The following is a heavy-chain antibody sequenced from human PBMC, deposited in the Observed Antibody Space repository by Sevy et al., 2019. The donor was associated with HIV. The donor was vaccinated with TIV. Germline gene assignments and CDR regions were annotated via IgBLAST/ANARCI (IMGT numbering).Heavy chain of an antibody. D-gene: IGHD4-17*01. CDR2: IQEDGSGK. Sequence: GGSLRLSCAASGFTFIKYWMSWVRQAPGKGLEWVANIQEDGSGKYYVDAVKGRFTISRDNAKNSLYLQMNSLRTEDTAVYYCATDPFSVTSSNDYMDVWGKGTTVTVSS. V-gene: IGHV3-7*01. CDR3: ATDPFSVTSSNDYMDV. CDR1: GFTFIKYW. J-gene: IGHJ6*03.